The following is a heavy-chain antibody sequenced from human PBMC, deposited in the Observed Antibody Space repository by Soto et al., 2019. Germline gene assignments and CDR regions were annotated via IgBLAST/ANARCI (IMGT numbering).Heavy chain of an antibody. D-gene: IGHD5-18*01. Sequence: GGSLRLSCAASGFTFSNAWMNWVRQAPGKGLEWVGRIKSKTDGGTTDYAAPVKGRFTISRDDSKNTLYLQMNSLKTEDTAVYYCTTALSSWIHFMLDGMDVWGQGTTVTVSS. CDR3: TTALSSWIHFMLDGMDV. V-gene: IGHV3-15*07. CDR2: IKSKTDGGTT. CDR1: GFTFSNAW. J-gene: IGHJ6*02.